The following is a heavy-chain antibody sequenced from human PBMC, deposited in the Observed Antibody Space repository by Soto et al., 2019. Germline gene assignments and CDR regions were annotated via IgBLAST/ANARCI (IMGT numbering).Heavy chain of an antibody. CDR3: ASISGLLLWFGELSLRGDYYYGMDV. Sequence: GGSLRLSCAASGFTFSSYAMNWVRQAPWKGLEWVSSISSSSSYIYYADSVKGRFTISRDNAKNSLYLQMNSLRAEDTAVYYCASISGLLLWFGELSLRGDYYYGMDVWGQGTTVTVSS. J-gene: IGHJ6*02. CDR1: GFTFSSYA. CDR2: ISSSSSYI. D-gene: IGHD3-10*01. V-gene: IGHV3-21*01.